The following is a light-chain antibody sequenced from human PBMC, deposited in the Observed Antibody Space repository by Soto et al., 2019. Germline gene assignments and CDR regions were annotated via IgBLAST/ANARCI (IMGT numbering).Light chain of an antibody. CDR1: QSISNH. Sequence: DIRTSQSPSSLSASVGDRVIIPCRASQSISNHLNWYQQKPGKAPKLLIFAASSLQSGVPSRFSGSRSGPDFTLTISSLQPEDFATYYCQQSYSSPPTLGQGTKVDIK. J-gene: IGKJ1*01. CDR3: QQSYSSPPT. V-gene: IGKV1-39*01. CDR2: AAS.